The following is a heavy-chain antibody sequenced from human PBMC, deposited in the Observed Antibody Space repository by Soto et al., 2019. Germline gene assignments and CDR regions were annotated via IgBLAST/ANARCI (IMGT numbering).Heavy chain of an antibody. CDR2: ISWDGGST. D-gene: IGHD3-10*01. CDR1: GFTFDDYT. V-gene: IGHV3-43*01. CDR3: AKDMAYYYGSGSYYGYYGMDV. Sequence: GGSLRLSCAASGFTFDDYTMHWVRQAPGKGLEWVSLISWDGGSTYYADSVKGRFTISRDNSKNSLYLQMNSLRTEDTALYYCAKDMAYYYGSGSYYGYYGMDVWGQGTTVTVSS. J-gene: IGHJ6*02.